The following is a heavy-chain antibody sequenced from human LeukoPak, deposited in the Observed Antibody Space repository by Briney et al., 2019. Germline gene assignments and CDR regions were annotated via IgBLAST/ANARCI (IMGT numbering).Heavy chain of an antibody. V-gene: IGHV4-59*01. CDR3: ARGGLYWQQLDHDY. CDR2: IYYSGST. CDR1: GGSISSYY. J-gene: IGHJ4*02. Sequence: SETLSLTCTVSGGSISSYYWSWIRQPPGKGLEWIGYIYYSGSTNYNPSLKSRVTISVDTSKNQFSLKLSSVTAADTAVYYCARGGLYWQQLDHDYWGQGTLVTVSS. D-gene: IGHD6-13*01.